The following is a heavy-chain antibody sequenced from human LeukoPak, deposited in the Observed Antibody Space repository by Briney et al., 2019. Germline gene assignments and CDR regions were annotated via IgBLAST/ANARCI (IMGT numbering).Heavy chain of an antibody. CDR2: IYSGGST. D-gene: IGHD3-3*01. CDR3: ARDLGVWSGYPSDAFDI. J-gene: IGHJ3*02. CDR1: GSTVSSNY. Sequence: GGSLRLSCAASGSTVSSNYMSWVRQAPGKGLEWVSVIYSGGSTYYADSVKGRFTISRDNSKNTLYLQMNSLGAEDTAVYYCARDLGVWSGYPSDAFDIWGQGTMVTVSS. V-gene: IGHV3-66*02.